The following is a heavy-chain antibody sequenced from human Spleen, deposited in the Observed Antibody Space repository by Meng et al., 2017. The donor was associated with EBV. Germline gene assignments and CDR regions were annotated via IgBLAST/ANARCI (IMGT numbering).Heavy chain of an antibody. CDR2: MNTDSGNT. Sequence: QVQLVQSGAEVKRPGSSVKVSCKASGYTFTSYDINWVRQATGQGLEWMGWMNTDSGNTGYAQKFQGRVTMTRNISISTAYMELSSLRSEDTAVYYCARGTYYYGSGSFGFDYWGQGAMVTVSS. J-gene: IGHJ4*02. CDR1: GYTFTSYD. CDR3: ARGTYYYGSGSFGFDY. D-gene: IGHD3-10*01. V-gene: IGHV1-8*01.